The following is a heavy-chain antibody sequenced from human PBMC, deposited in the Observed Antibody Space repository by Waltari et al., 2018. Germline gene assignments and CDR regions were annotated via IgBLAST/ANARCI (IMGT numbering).Heavy chain of an antibody. V-gene: IGHV4-59*01. D-gene: IGHD4-17*01. CDR3: ASYGDYLSIDY. Sequence: QVQLQESGPGLVKPSETLSLTCTVSGGSISSYYWSWIRQPPGKGLEWIGYIYYSGSTNYNPSLKSRVTISVDTSKNQFSLKLSSVTAADTAVYYCASYGDYLSIDYWGQGTLVTVSS. CDR2: IYYSGST. J-gene: IGHJ4*02. CDR1: GGSISSYY.